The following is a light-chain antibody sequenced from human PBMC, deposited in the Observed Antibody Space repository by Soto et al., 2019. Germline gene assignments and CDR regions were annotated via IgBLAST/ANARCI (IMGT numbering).Light chain of an antibody. CDR1: QSIGSH. V-gene: IGKV1-39*01. CDR2: AAS. CDR3: QXXXXXXRT. J-gene: IGKJ1*01. Sequence: DIQMTQSPSSLSASVGDRATITCRASQSIGSHLNWYQQERGKAPKLLIFAASTLQSGVPSRFSGSGSGTDFTLXXXXXXXXDFATYFCQXXXXXXRTFGQ.